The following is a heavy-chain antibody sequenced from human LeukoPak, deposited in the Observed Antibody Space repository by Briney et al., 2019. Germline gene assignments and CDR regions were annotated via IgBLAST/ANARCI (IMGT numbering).Heavy chain of an antibody. Sequence: GWSLRLSCSSSGFTFSSYAMSWVRHAPGKGLEWVSAISGSGGSTYYADSVKGRFTISRDNSKNTLYLQMNSLRAEDKAVYYCAKDLGSNDAFDIWGQGTMVTVSS. V-gene: IGHV3-23*01. J-gene: IGHJ3*02. CDR2: ISGSGGST. D-gene: IGHD6-13*01. CDR3: AKDLGSNDAFDI. CDR1: GFTFSSYA.